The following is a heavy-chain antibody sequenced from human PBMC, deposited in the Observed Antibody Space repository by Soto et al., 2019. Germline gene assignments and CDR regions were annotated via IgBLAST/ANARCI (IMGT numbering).Heavy chain of an antibody. Sequence: PSETLSLTCRVAGGSISRYYWSWIRQPPGKGLEWIGYMYNTGSTVYNPPFKSRVTISVDTSKNQFSLKLSSVTAADTAVYYCARDLWGYCGTDCYPLDVWGQGTTVTVSS. D-gene: IGHD2-21*02. V-gene: IGHV4-59*01. CDR2: MYNTGST. CDR1: GGSISRYY. J-gene: IGHJ6*02. CDR3: ARDLWGYCGTDCYPLDV.